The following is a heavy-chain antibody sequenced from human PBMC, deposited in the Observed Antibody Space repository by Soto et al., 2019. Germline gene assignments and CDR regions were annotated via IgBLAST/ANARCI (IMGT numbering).Heavy chain of an antibody. J-gene: IGHJ5*02. CDR1: GGTISGYY. D-gene: IGHD3-3*01. V-gene: IGHV4-4*07. Sequence: LSLTCTVTGGTISGYYWTWIRQSAGGGLEWIGRIYSSGSTNYNPSLKSRVTISLDTSMNHFSLRLSSVTAADTAVYYCARGQRFSDWFDPWGQGTLVTVSS. CDR2: IYSSGST. CDR3: ARGQRFSDWFDP.